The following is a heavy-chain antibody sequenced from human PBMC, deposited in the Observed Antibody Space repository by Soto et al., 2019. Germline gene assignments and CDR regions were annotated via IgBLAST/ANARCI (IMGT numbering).Heavy chain of an antibody. CDR3: ARYWSDFWSGYYYYYGMDV. V-gene: IGHV4-61*01. D-gene: IGHD3-3*01. CDR2: IYYSGST. J-gene: IGHJ6*02. Sequence: SETLSLTCTVSGGSVSSGSYYWSWIRQPPGKGLEWIGYIYYSGSTNYNPSLKSRVTISVDTSKNQFSLKLSSVTAADTAVYYCARYWSDFWSGYYYYYGMDVWGQGTTVTVSS. CDR1: GGSVSSGSYY.